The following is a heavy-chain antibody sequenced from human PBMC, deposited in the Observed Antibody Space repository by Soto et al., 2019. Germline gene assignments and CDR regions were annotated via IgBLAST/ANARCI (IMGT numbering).Heavy chain of an antibody. V-gene: IGHV1-24*01. J-gene: IGHJ4*01. CDR2: FDTEDGET. CDR3: KVMITFGGVIVHDY. Sequence: SVKVSCKVSGYTLTELSMHWVRQAPGKGLEWMGGFDTEDGETIYAQKFQGRVTMTEDTSTDTAYMELSSLRSEDTAVYYCKVMITFGGVIVHDYWGHGTLVTVSS. CDR1: GYTLTELS. D-gene: IGHD3-16*02.